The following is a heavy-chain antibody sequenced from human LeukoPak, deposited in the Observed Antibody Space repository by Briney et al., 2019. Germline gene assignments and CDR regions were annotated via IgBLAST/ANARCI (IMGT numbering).Heavy chain of an antibody. CDR1: GYTFTRYY. J-gene: IGHJ4*02. CDR3: AREIAAAGPGY. V-gene: IGHV1-2*02. Sequence: ASVKVSCKASGYTFTRYYMHWARQAPGQGLEWMGWINPNSGGTNYAQKFQGKVTMTRDTSISTAYRELGRLRSDDTAVYYCAREIAAAGPGYWGQGTLVTVSS. D-gene: IGHD6-13*01. CDR2: INPNSGGT.